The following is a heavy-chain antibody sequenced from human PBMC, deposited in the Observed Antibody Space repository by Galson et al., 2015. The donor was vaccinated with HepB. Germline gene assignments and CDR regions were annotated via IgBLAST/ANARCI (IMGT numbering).Heavy chain of an antibody. CDR2: INTDGSAT. Sequence: SLRLSCAGSGFTFSDYWMHWVRHAPGEGPVWVSRINTDGSATEYADSVKGRFIISRDNAKNTLYLEMNTLGAGDTAVYFCATRLAARVDAFNIWGQGTMVTVSS. D-gene: IGHD6-25*01. J-gene: IGHJ3*02. CDR3: ATRLAARVDAFNI. CDR1: GFTFSDYW. V-gene: IGHV3-74*03.